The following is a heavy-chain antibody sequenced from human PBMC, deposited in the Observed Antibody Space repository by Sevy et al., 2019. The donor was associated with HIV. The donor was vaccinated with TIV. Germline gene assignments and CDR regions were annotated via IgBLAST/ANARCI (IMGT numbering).Heavy chain of an antibody. CDR1: GYTFTSYG. CDR2: ISAYNGNT. J-gene: IGHJ6*02. D-gene: IGHD3-3*01. CDR3: AGGTREWPTPIYYYYYGMDV. V-gene: IGHV1-18*01. Sequence: ASVKVSCKASGYTFTSYGISWVRQAPGQGLEWMGWISAYNGNTNYAQKLQGRVTMTTDTSTSTAYMELRSLRSDDTAVYYCAGGTREWPTPIYYYYYGMDVWGQGTTVTVSS.